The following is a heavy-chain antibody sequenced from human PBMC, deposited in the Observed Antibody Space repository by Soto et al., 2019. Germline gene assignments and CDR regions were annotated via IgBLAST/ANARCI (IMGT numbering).Heavy chain of an antibody. J-gene: IGHJ4*02. D-gene: IGHD3-3*01. CDR2: MSHAGGSI. V-gene: IGHV3-23*01. CDR1: GFTFSTCA. CDR3: AKGPAVANYAFWSGYYLDS. Sequence: XVCLRLSFVASGFTFSTCAMSWVRQAPGKGLEWLSGMSHAGGSIYYADSVKGRVSVSRDNSKNILFLQMNTLRAEDTAVYYCAKGPAVANYAFWSGYYLDSWGQGTLVTVSS.